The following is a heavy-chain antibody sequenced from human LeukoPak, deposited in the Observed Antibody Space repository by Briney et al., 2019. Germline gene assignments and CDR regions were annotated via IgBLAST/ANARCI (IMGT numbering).Heavy chain of an antibody. CDR3: ASGIAAAYYFDY. D-gene: IGHD6-13*01. CDR1: GFTVSSNY. CDR2: IYSGGST. Sequence: GGSLRLSCAASGFTVSSNYMSWVRQAPGKGLEWVSVIYSGGSTYYADPVKGRFTISRDNSKNTLYLQMNSLRAEDTAVYYCASGIAAAYYFDYWGQGTLVTVSS. J-gene: IGHJ4*02. V-gene: IGHV3-53*01.